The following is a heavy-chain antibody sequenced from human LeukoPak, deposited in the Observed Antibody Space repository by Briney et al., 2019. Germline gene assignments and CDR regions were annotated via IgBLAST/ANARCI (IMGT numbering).Heavy chain of an antibody. Sequence: SETRSLTCPVSVGSISSYYGSWIRQPHGKGLGWMGYIYYSRSTNYNHSLKSRVTISVDTSKNQFSLKLSSVTAADTAAYYCARAGLPRADYYYYGMDVWGQGTTVTVSS. CDR1: VGSISSYY. CDR2: IYYSRST. CDR3: ARAGLPRADYYYYGMDV. D-gene: IGHD3-10*01. J-gene: IGHJ6*02. V-gene: IGHV4-59*01.